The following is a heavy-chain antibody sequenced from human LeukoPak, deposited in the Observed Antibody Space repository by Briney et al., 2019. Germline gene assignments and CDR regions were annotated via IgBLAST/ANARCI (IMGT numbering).Heavy chain of an antibody. CDR1: GGSISSGGYY. CDR2: IYYSGST. J-gene: IGHJ4*02. Sequence: PSETLSLTCTVSGGSISSGGYYWSWIRQHPGKGLEWIGYIYYSGSTYYNPSLKSRVTISVDTSKNQFSLKLSSVTAADTAVYYCARGLEDSSGNDYWGQGTLVTVSS. V-gene: IGHV4-31*03. CDR3: ARGLEDSSGNDY. D-gene: IGHD3-22*01.